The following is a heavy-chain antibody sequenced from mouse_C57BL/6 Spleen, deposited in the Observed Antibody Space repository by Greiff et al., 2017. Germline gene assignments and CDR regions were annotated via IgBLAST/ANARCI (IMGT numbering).Heavy chain of an antibody. CDR3: ARRGAYYYGSSYWYFDV. D-gene: IGHD1-1*01. CDR2: ISNGGGST. Sequence: EVKLVESGGGLVQPGGSLKLSCAASGFTFSDYYMYWVRQTPEQRLEWVAYISNGGGSTYYPDTVKGRFTISRDNAKNTLYLQMSRLKSEDTAMYYCARRGAYYYGSSYWYFDVWGTGTTVTVSS. CDR1: GFTFSDYY. V-gene: IGHV5-12*01. J-gene: IGHJ1*03.